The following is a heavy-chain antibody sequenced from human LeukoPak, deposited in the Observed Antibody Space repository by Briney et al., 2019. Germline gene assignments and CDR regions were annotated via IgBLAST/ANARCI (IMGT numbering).Heavy chain of an antibody. Sequence: GGSLRLSCAASGFPVSDNYMTWVRQAPGKGLEWVSVIYNGGTTKYADSVKGRFIISRDNSRNMLYLQMNSLRVEDTAVYYCAGWPTMGGRWGQGTLVTVSS. CDR1: GFPVSDNY. CDR2: IYNGGTT. D-gene: IGHD3-16*01. V-gene: IGHV3-66*01. CDR3: AGWPTMGGR. J-gene: IGHJ4*02.